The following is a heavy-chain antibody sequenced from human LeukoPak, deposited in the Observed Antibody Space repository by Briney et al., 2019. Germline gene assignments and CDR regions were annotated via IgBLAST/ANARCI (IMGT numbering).Heavy chain of an antibody. CDR1: GYTFTGYY. CDR3: ARSYTALAVGIDD. CDR2: INPNSGGT. V-gene: IGHV1-2*02. D-gene: IGHD5-18*01. J-gene: IGHJ4*02. Sequence: ASVKVSCKASGYTFTGYYMHWVRQAPGQGLEWMGWINPNSGGTNYAQKFQGRVTMTRDTSISTAYMELSRLRSDDTAVYYCARSYTALAVGIDDWGQGTLVTASS.